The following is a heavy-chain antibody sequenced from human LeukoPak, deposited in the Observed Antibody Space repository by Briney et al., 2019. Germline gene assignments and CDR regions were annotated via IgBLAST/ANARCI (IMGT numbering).Heavy chain of an antibody. D-gene: IGHD6-13*01. V-gene: IGHV4-39*07. CDR2: IFYRGTT. CDR3: ASIAAAATGSWFDP. J-gene: IGHJ5*02. Sequence: PSETLSLTCTVSGGSISSNTYYWAWIRRPPGKGLEWIGSIFYRGTTYYTPSLKSRVTISVDTSKNQFSLKLSSVTAADTAVYYCASIAAAATGSWFDPWGQGTLVTVSS. CDR1: GGSISSNTYY.